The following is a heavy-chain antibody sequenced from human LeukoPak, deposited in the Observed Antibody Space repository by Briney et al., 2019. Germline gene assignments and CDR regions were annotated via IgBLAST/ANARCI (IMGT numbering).Heavy chain of an antibody. V-gene: IGHV3-48*03. Sequence: GGSLRLSCAASGFTFSSYEMNWVRQAPGKGLEWVSYISNSSSTKYYADSVRGRFTISRNNARNSLYLQMNSLRAEDTAVYYCASGRQLGYWGQGTLVPVSS. J-gene: IGHJ4*02. D-gene: IGHD6-13*01. CDR2: ISNSSSTK. CDR1: GFTFSSYE. CDR3: ASGRQLGY.